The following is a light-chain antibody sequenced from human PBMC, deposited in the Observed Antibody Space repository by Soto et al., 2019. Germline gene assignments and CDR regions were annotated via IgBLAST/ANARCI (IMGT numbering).Light chain of an antibody. Sequence: QSALTQPASVSGSPGQSITISCTGTSSDVGGYNYVSWYQQHPGKAPKLMIYEVSNRPSGVSNRFSGSTAGNTASLTVSGLQAEDEADYYCSSYTSSNTVVFGGGTKLTVL. CDR1: SSDVGGYNY. CDR3: SSYTSSNTVV. V-gene: IGLV2-14*01. J-gene: IGLJ2*01. CDR2: EVS.